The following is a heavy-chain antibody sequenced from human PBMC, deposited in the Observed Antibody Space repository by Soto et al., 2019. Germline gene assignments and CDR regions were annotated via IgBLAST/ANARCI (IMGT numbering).Heavy chain of an antibody. Sequence: GGSLRLSCAASGFTFSSYAMSWVRQAPGKGLEWVSAISGSGGSTYYPDSVKGRFTISRDNSKDTMYLQMNSLGAEDTAVYYCAKVSEIAVAGPYYYYYYMDVWGKGTTVTVSS. D-gene: IGHD6-19*01. V-gene: IGHV3-23*01. CDR1: GFTFSSYA. CDR3: AKVSEIAVAGPYYYYYYMDV. CDR2: ISGSGGST. J-gene: IGHJ6*03.